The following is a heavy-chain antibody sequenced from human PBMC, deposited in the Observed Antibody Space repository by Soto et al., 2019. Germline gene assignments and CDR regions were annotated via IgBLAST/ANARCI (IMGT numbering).Heavy chain of an antibody. D-gene: IGHD3-10*01. CDR1: GFTFSSYG. Sequence: QVQLVESGGGVVQPGRSLRLSCAASGFTFSSYGMHWVRQAPGKGLEWVAVISYDGSNKYYADSVKGRFTISRDNSKNTLYLQMNSLRAEDTAVYYCAKDIVLLLWSGDGGMDVWGQGTTVTVSS. J-gene: IGHJ6*02. CDR2: ISYDGSNK. CDR3: AKDIVLLLWSGDGGMDV. V-gene: IGHV3-30*18.